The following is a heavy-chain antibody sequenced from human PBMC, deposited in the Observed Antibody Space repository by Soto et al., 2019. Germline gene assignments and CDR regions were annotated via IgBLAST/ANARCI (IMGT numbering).Heavy chain of an antibody. CDR2: ISYDGSNK. D-gene: IGHD3-3*01. CDR1: GFTFSSYA. Sequence: QVQLVESGGGVVQPGRSLRLSCAASGFTFSSYAMHWVRQAPGKGLEWVALISYDGSNKYYADSVEGRFTISRDNSKNTLYLQMNSLRAEDTAVYYCARDKRDLRFLEWSYYFDYWGQGTLVTVSS. J-gene: IGHJ4*02. CDR3: ARDKRDLRFLEWSYYFDY. V-gene: IGHV3-30-3*01.